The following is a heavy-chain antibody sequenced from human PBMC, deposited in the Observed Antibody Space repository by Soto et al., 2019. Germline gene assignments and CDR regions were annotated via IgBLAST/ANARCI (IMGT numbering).Heavy chain of an antibody. CDR2: MYYSGST. D-gene: IGHD5-18*01. V-gene: IGHV4-30-4*01. J-gene: IGHJ5*02. Sequence: SETLSLTCTVSGGSISSGDYYWSWIRQPPGKGLEWIGYMYYSGSTSYKSSLKSRVIMSADTSKNQFSLRLNSVTAADTAVYYCDAGAQKTYGYVWFDPWGQGTLVTVSS. CDR3: DAGAQKTYGYVWFDP. CDR1: GGSISSGDYY.